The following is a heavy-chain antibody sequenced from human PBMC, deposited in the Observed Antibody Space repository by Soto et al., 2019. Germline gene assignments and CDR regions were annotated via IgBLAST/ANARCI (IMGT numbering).Heavy chain of an antibody. J-gene: IGHJ5*02. CDR3: ARVVGALGPGFDP. D-gene: IGHD2-15*01. CDR2: ISAYNGNT. V-gene: IGHV1-18*01. Sequence: QVQLVQSGAEVKKPGASVKVSCKASGYNFNSYTISWVRQAPGQGLEWMGRISAYNGNTNYAQKLQGRVTMTTDTSPSTADTELRSLRPDDTAVYHCARVVGALGPGFDPWGQGTLVTVSS. CDR1: GYNFNSYT.